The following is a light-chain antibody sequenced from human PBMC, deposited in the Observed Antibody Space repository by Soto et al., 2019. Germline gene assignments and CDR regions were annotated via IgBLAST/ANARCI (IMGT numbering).Light chain of an antibody. CDR2: EVN. CDR3: SSYTSSSTV. Sequence: QSALTQPASVSGSPGQSITISCTGTNSDVGYYKYVSWYQKHPGKAPKLMIFEVNNRPSGVSNRFSGSKSGSTASLTISGLRAEDEADYYCSSYTSSSTVFGSGTKVTVL. J-gene: IGLJ1*01. V-gene: IGLV2-14*01. CDR1: NSDVGYYKY.